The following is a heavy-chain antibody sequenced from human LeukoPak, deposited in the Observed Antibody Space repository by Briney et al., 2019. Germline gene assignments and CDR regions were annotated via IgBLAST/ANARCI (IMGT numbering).Heavy chain of an antibody. CDR1: GGSISSGSYY. CDR2: IYTSGST. CDR3: ARVNPSPYYYYMDV. D-gene: IGHD6-6*01. Sequence: SQTLSLTCTVSGGSISSGSYYWSWIRQPAGKGLEWIGRIYTSGSTNYNPSLKSRVTISVDTSKNQFSLKLSSVTAADTAVYYCARVNPSPYYYYMDVWGKGTTVTVSS. J-gene: IGHJ6*03. V-gene: IGHV4-61*02.